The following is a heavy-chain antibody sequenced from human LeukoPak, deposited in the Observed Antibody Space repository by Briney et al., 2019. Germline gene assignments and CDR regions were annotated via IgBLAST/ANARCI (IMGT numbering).Heavy chain of an antibody. CDR1: GGSISSYY. CDR2: IYYSGST. J-gene: IGHJ3*02. V-gene: IGHV4-59*08. CDR3: ASHYSSSWTDAFDI. D-gene: IGHD6-13*01. Sequence: SETLSLTCTVSGGSISSYYWSWIRQPPGKGLEGMGYIYYSGSTNYNPSLKSRVTISVDTSKNQFSVKLSSVTAADTAVYYCASHYSSSWTDAFDIWGQGTMVTVSS.